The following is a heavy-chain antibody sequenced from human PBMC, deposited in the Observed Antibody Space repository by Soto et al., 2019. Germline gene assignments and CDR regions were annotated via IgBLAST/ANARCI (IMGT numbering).Heavy chain of an antibody. V-gene: IGHV2-70*01. D-gene: IGHD6-19*01. CDR1: GGSVSSGTYF. Sequence: TLSLTCSVSGGSVSSGTYFWTWIRQPPGKGLEWLALIDWDDDKYYSTSLKTRLTISKDTSKNQVVLTMTNMDPVDTATYYCARMRGSGWTLFDYWGQGTLVTVSS. CDR2: IDWDDDK. J-gene: IGHJ4*02. CDR3: ARMRGSGWTLFDY.